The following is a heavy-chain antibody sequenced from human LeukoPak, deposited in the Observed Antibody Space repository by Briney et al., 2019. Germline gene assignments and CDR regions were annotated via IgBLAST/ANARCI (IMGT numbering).Heavy chain of an antibody. D-gene: IGHD6-19*01. CDR2: ISYDGSNK. V-gene: IGHV3-30-3*02. J-gene: IGHJ4*02. Sequence: GGSLRLSCAASGFTFSSYAMHWVRQAPGKGLEWVAVISYDGSNKYYADSVKGRFTISRDNSKNTLYLQMNSLRAEDTAVYYCVEGGTGEWLVPPFDYWGQGTLVTVSS. CDR1: GFTFSSYA. CDR3: VEGGTGEWLVPPFDY.